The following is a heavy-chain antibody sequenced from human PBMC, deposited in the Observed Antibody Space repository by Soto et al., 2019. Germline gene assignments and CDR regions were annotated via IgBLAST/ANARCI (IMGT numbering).Heavy chain of an antibody. V-gene: IGHV3-23*01. Sequence: PGGSLRLSCAASGFTFSLFAMSWVRQSPGKGLEWVSTISGSGGSTYYADAVKGRFTISRDNSMDTLYLQMKSPRVEDTARYYCAKEVSLGSTVDLGYWGQGSLVTVSS. CDR1: GFTFSLFA. D-gene: IGHD7-27*01. CDR3: AKEVSLGSTVDLGY. CDR2: ISGSGGST. J-gene: IGHJ4*02.